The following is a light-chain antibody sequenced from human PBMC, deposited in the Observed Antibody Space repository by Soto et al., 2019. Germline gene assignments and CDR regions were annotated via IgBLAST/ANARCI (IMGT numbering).Light chain of an antibody. Sequence: DIEMTQSPSSLSASVGDRVTITCRASQNIITYLNWYQQKAGKAPKLLIYKASTLKSGVPSRFSGSGSGTDFTFTISSLQPEDIATYYCQQYDNLAITFGQGTRLEIK. CDR3: QQYDNLAIT. CDR2: KAS. J-gene: IGKJ5*01. V-gene: IGKV1-33*01. CDR1: QNIITY.